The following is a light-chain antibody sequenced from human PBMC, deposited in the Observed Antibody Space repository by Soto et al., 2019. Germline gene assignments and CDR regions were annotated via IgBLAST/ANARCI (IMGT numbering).Light chain of an antibody. CDR1: QSVSSSY. V-gene: IGKV3-20*01. Sequence: EIVLTQSPGTLSLSPGERATLSCRASQSVSSSYLAWYQQKPGQAPRLLIYGASSRDTGIPDRFSGSGSGTDFTLTISRLEPEDFAVYYCQHLGTFGQGTKVEIK. J-gene: IGKJ1*01. CDR3: QHLGT. CDR2: GAS.